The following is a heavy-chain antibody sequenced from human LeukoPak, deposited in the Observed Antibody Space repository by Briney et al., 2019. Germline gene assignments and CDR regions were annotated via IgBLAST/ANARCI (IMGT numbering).Heavy chain of an antibody. CDR1: GCTFSSYW. J-gene: IGHJ5*02. CDR3: ARDRAVTRFDP. V-gene: IGHV3-7*01. Sequence: PEGSLRLSCAASGCTFSSYWMSWVRQAPGKGLEWVANIKQDGSEKYYVDSVKGRFTISRDNAKNSLYLQMNSLRAEDTAVYYCARDRAVTRFDPWGQGTLVTVSS. CDR2: IKQDGSEK. D-gene: IGHD4-17*01.